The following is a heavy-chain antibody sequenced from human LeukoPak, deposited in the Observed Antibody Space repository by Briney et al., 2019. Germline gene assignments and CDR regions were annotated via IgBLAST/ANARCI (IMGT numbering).Heavy chain of an antibody. Sequence: SETLSLTCTVSGGSISSGGYYWSWIRQPPGKGLEWIGYIYHSGSTYYNPSLKSRVTISVDRSKNQFSLKLSSVTAADTAVYYCARGVPDYGDYGNAFDIWGQGTMVTVSS. V-gene: IGHV4-30-2*01. CDR1: GGSISSGGYY. CDR3: ARGVPDYGDYGNAFDI. D-gene: IGHD4-17*01. CDR2: IYHSGST. J-gene: IGHJ3*02.